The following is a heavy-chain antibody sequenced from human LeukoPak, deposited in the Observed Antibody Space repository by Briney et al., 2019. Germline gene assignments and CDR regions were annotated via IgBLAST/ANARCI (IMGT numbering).Heavy chain of an antibody. CDR3: ASGPYPAAGTDHQFDY. CDR1: GASTSSYY. V-gene: IGHV4-59*01. J-gene: IGHJ4*02. Sequence: PSETLSLTCTVSGASTSSYYWSWIRQPPGKGLEWIGYIFYRGATHYNPSLKSRVTISVDTSKNQFSLRLTSVTAADTALYYCASGPYPAAGTDHQFDYWGQEILVTVFS. CDR2: IFYRGAT. D-gene: IGHD6-13*01.